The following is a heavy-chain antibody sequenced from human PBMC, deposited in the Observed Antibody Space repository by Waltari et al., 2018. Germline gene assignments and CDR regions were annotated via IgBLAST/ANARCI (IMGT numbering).Heavy chain of an antibody. CDR3: AREDDYSNYFVH. J-gene: IGHJ1*01. D-gene: IGHD4-4*01. CDR1: GYSISSGYY. V-gene: IGHV4-38-2*02. Sequence: QVQLQESGPGLFKPSEILSLTCAVSGYSISSGYYWGWIRKPPGRGLEWVGSIYHNWTTYYNQSLTSRVAISVDTLKKQFTLHRRYVTAADTAFYDCAREDDYSNYFVHWGQGAVVTVSS. CDR2: IYHNWTT.